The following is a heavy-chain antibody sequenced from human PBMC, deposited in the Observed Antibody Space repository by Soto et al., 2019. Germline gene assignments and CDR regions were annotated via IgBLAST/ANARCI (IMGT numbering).Heavy chain of an antibody. CDR1: GGSISSYY. CDR3: VRDGTKTLRDWFDP. V-gene: IGHV4-4*07. CDR2: IYATGTT. Sequence: PSETLSLTCTVSGGSISSYYWSWVRQPPGKGLEWIGRIYATGTTDYNPSLKSRVMMSVGTSKKQFSLRLRSVTAADTAVYYCVRDGTKTLRDWFDPWGQGISVTVSS. D-gene: IGHD1-1*01. J-gene: IGHJ5*02.